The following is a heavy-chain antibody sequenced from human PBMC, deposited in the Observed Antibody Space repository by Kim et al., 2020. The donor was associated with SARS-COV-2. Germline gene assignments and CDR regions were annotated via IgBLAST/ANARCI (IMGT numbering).Heavy chain of an antibody. Sequence: SETLSLTCTVSGYSISSGYYWGWIRQPPGKGLEWIGSIYHSGSTYYNPSLKSRVTISVDTSKNQFSLKLSSVTAADTAVYYCARAGFAKFDYWGQGTLVT. V-gene: IGHV4-38-2*02. CDR3: ARAGFAKFDY. D-gene: IGHD2-15*01. J-gene: IGHJ4*02. CDR2: IYHSGST. CDR1: GYSISSGYY.